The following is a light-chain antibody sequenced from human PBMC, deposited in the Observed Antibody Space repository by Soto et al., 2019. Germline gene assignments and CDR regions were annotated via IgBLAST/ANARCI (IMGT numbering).Light chain of an antibody. V-gene: IGKV3-11*01. CDR2: DAS. J-gene: IGKJ4*01. CDR1: QSVSTY. Sequence: EIVLTQSPATLSLSPGERATLSCRASQSVSTYLAWYQQKPGQAPRLLIYDASNRATGIPARFSGSGSGTDFTLTISSLEPEDFAVYYCQQRSNRLTFGGGHKVEIK. CDR3: QQRSNRLT.